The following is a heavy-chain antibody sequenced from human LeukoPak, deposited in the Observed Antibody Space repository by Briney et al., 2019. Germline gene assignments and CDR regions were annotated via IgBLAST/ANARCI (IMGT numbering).Heavy chain of an antibody. CDR2: IYHSGST. J-gene: IGHJ4*02. D-gene: IGHD3-10*01. CDR3: ARGRGRPVVRDKFRQYYFDY. Sequence: SETLSLTCTVSGYSISSGYYWGWIRQPPGKGLEWIGSIYHSGSTYYNPSLKSRVTISVDTSKNQFSLKLSSVTAADTAVYYCARGRGRPVVRDKFRQYYFDYWGQGTLVTVSS. CDR1: GYSISSGYY. V-gene: IGHV4-38-2*02.